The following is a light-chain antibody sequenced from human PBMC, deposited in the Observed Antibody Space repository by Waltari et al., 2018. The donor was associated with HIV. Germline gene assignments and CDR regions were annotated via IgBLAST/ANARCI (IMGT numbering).Light chain of an antibody. V-gene: IGLV2-11*01. Sequence: QSALTQPRPVSGSPGQSVTISCTGTSSAVGAYTYVARYQTRPGKAPKFLIFDVSKRPSGVPDRFSGSKSGNTASLTISGLQAEDEAEYYCCSYGGSDTLYVFGTGTKVTVL. J-gene: IGLJ1*01. CDR2: DVS. CDR3: CSYGGSDTLYV. CDR1: SSAVGAYTY.